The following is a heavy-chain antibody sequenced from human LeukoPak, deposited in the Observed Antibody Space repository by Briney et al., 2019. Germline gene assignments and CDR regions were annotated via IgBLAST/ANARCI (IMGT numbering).Heavy chain of an antibody. V-gene: IGHV3-23*01. J-gene: IGHJ4*02. D-gene: IGHD3-16*01. CDR3: ARVAVWGYSYYFDY. CDR1: GFTFSSNA. CDR2: IHGSDDNT. Sequence: QAGGSLRLSCAASGFTFSSNAMTWVRQAPGKGLEWVSAIHGSDDNTHYADSVKGRFTISRDKSKNTLYLQMSTLRAEDTAVYYCARVAVWGYSYYFDYWGQGSLVTVSS.